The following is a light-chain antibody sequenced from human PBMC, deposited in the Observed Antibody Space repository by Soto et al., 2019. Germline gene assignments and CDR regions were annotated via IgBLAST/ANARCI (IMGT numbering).Light chain of an antibody. Sequence: EIVMTQSPATLSVSPGERATLSCRASQSVSSYLAWYQQKPGQAPRLLIYGASTRATGIPARFSGSGSGKAFTLTISLLQSEDFAVYYCQQYNNWPITFGQGTRLEIK. CDR1: QSVSSY. V-gene: IGKV3-15*01. CDR2: GAS. J-gene: IGKJ5*01. CDR3: QQYNNWPIT.